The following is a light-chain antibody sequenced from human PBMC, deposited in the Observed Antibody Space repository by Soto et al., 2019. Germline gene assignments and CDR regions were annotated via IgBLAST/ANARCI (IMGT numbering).Light chain of an antibody. J-gene: IGKJ2*01. CDR2: GAS. Sequence: EIVLTQSPGTLSLSPGERATLSCRASQSVGSSYLAWYQQKPGQTPRLLIYGASSRATGIPDRFSGSGSGTDFTLTISRLETEDFAVYYCQHFDTSPYNFGQGTKLEI. CDR3: QHFDTSPYN. CDR1: QSVGSSY. V-gene: IGKV3-20*01.